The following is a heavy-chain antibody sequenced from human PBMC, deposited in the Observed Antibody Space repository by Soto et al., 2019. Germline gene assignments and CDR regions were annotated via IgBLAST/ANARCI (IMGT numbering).Heavy chain of an antibody. CDR1: GFPFNSAW. V-gene: IGHV3-15*07. J-gene: IGHJ4*01. D-gene: IGHD1-26*01. CDR3: TTDSRTTLPEIRFDY. Sequence: PGGSLRLSCAASGFPFNSAWINWVRQVPGKGLEWVGRVKSKADGGSGDYAAPVKGRLVVSRDDSKDIVYLQMNSLKIEDTGVYYCTTDSRTTLPEIRFDYWGHGTQVTVSS. CDR2: VKSKADGGSG.